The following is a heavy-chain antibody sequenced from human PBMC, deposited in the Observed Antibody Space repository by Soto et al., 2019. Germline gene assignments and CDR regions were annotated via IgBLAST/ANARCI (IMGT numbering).Heavy chain of an antibody. V-gene: IGHV4-34*01. J-gene: IGHJ4*02. Sequence: PSETLSLTCAVYGGSFSGYYWSWIRQPPGKGLEWIGEINHSGSTNYNPSLKSRVTISVDTSKNQFSLKLSSVTAADTAVYYCARGSGGWYFDYWGQGTLVTVSS. CDR2: INHSGST. D-gene: IGHD6-19*01. CDR1: GGSFSGYY. CDR3: ARGSGGWYFDY.